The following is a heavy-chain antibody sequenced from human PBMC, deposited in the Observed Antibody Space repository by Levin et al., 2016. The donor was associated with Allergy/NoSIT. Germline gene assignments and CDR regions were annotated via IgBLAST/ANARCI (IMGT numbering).Heavy chain of an antibody. CDR3: AREIVGATSHYYYGMDV. J-gene: IGHJ6*02. V-gene: IGHV3-30-3*01. CDR1: GFTFSSYA. D-gene: IGHD1-26*01. Sequence: GGSLRLSCAASGFTFSSYAMHWVRQAPGKGLEWVAVISYDGSNKYYADSVKGRFTISRDNSKNTLYLQMNSLRAEDTAVYYCAREIVGATSHYYYGMDVWGQGTTVTVSS. CDR2: ISYDGSNK.